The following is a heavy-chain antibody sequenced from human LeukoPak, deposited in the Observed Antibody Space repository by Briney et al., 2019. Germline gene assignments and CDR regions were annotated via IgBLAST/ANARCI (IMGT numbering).Heavy chain of an antibody. CDR2: ISSSGSTI. V-gene: IGHV3-11*01. CDR1: GFTFSDYY. CDR3: AREKEGSGRYYYYYYGMDV. J-gene: IGHJ6*02. Sequence: PGGSLRLSCAASGFTFSDYYMTWIRQAPGKGLEWVSYISSSGSTIYYADSVKGRFTISRDNAKNSLYLQMNSLRAGDTAVYYCAREKEGSGRYYYYYYGMDVWGQGTTVTVSS. D-gene: IGHD3-3*01.